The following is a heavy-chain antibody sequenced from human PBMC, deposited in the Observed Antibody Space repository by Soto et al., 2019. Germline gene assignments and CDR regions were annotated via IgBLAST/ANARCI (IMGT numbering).Heavy chain of an antibody. Sequence: GASVKVSCKASGGTFSSYTISWVRQAPGQGLEWMGRIIPILGIANYAQKFQGRVTITADKSTSTAYMELSSLRSEDTAVYYCAREQSYSSGWYFGYWGQGTLVTVSS. CDR1: GGTFSSYT. V-gene: IGHV1-69*04. D-gene: IGHD6-19*01. J-gene: IGHJ4*02. CDR2: IIPILGIA. CDR3: AREQSYSSGWYFGY.